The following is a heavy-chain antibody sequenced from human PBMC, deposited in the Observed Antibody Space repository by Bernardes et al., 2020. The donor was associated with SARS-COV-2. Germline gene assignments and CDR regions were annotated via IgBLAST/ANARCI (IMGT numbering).Heavy chain of an antibody. V-gene: IGHV3-7*03. Sequence: GGSLRLSCAGSGFTFSNFWMSWVRQAPGKGLEWVANINQDGSEKDYVDSVKGRFTISRDNAKNSLHLQMNNLRVEDMAVYYCAREVWDYDYLNGSYRRDAYYGMDVWGPGITVAVSS. D-gene: IGHD3-3*01. J-gene: IGHJ6*02. CDR3: AREVWDYDYLNGSYRRDAYYGMDV. CDR1: GFTFSNFW. CDR2: INQDGSEK.